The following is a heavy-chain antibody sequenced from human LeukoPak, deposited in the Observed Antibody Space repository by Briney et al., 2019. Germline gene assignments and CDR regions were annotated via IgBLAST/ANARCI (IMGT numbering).Heavy chain of an antibody. Sequence: GASVKVSCKASGYTFTSYDISWVRQAPGQGLEWMGRIIPILGIANYAQKFQGRVTITTDESTSTAYMELSSLRSEDTAVYYCASYSELVPRARPRHLLYYYMDVWGKGTTVTVSS. CDR2: IIPILGIA. D-gene: IGHD6-6*01. V-gene: IGHV1-69*04. CDR1: GYTFTSYD. CDR3: ASYSELVPRARPRHLLYYYMDV. J-gene: IGHJ6*03.